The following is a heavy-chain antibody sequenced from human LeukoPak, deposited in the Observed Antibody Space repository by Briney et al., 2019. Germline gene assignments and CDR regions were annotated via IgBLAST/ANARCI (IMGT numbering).Heavy chain of an antibody. Sequence: SETLSLTCAVYGGSFSGYYWSWIRQPPGKGLEWIGEINHSGSTNYNPSLKSRVSISVVTSKNQFSLQLSSVTAADTAVYYCAREVHDYVWGSQHDALDIWGQGTMVTVSS. D-gene: IGHD3-16*01. J-gene: IGHJ3*02. CDR3: AREVHDYVWGSQHDALDI. CDR2: INHSGST. V-gene: IGHV4-34*01. CDR1: GGSFSGYY.